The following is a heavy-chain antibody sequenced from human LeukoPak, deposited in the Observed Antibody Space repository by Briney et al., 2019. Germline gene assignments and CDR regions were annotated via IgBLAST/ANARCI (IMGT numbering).Heavy chain of an antibody. D-gene: IGHD2-2*02. CDR3: ARDGYCSSTSCYTALRRKRNWFDP. J-gene: IGHJ5*02. CDR2: IYSTGST. Sequence: SETLSLTCTVSGASMNNHYWSWIRQLPGKGLEWIGYIYSTGSTNYNPSLKSRLTISIDTSKNQFSLKLSSVTAADTAVYYCARDGYCSSTSCYTALRRKRNWFDPWGQGTLVTVSS. CDR1: GASMNNHY. V-gene: IGHV4-59*11.